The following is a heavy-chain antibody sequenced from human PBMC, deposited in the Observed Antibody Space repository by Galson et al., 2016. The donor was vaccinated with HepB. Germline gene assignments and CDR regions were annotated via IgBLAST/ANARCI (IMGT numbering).Heavy chain of an antibody. CDR3: AKDPSSGWYKYYHGMDV. J-gene: IGHJ6*02. V-gene: IGHV3-33*06. Sequence: SLRLSCAASGFSFNSYSMHWVRQAPDKGLEWVAFIWHDGSNKYYADSVKGRFTISRDNSKNTLYLQMNSLRAEDTAVYHCAKDPSSGWYKYYHGMDVWGQGTTVTVSS. D-gene: IGHD6-19*01. CDR2: IWHDGSNK. CDR1: GFSFNSYS.